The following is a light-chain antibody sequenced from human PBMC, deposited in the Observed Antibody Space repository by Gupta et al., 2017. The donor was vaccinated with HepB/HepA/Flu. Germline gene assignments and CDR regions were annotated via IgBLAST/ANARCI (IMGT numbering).Light chain of an antibody. CDR3: QQYNSYPGLT. Sequence: DIKMTQSPSTMSASVGDRVTITCRASQSISSWLAWYQQKPGKAPKLLIYKASSLESGVPSRFSGSGSGTEFTLTISSLQPEDFATYYCQQYNSYPGLTFGGGTKVEIK. V-gene: IGKV1-5*03. CDR1: QSISSW. CDR2: KAS. J-gene: IGKJ4*01.